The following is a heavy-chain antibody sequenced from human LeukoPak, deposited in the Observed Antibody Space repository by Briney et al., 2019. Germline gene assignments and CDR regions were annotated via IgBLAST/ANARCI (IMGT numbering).Heavy chain of an antibody. D-gene: IGHD3-10*01. CDR2: IYSGGNT. CDR3: AMRGTYGSGSYTEYFQH. CDR1: GITVSTNY. J-gene: IGHJ1*01. V-gene: IGHV3-66*02. Sequence: GGSLRLSCAASGITVSTNYMSWIRQAPGKGLEWVSVIYSGGNTYYADSVKGRFTISRDNSKNALYLQMNSLRAEDTAVYYCAMRGTYGSGSYTEYFQHWGQGTLVTVSS.